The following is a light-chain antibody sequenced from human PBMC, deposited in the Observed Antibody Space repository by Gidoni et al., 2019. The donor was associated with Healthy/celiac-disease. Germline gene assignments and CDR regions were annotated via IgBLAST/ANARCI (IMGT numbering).Light chain of an antibody. CDR1: QSVSSY. CDR2: DAS. Sequence: EIVLTQSPATLSLSPGERATLSCRASQSVSSYLDWYQQKPGQAPRLLIYDASNRATGSPPRFIGSGSGTDFTLTISSLQPADFAVYYCQQRNNWPPYSFGQGTKLEIK. V-gene: IGKV3-11*01. CDR3: QQRNNWPPYS. J-gene: IGKJ2*03.